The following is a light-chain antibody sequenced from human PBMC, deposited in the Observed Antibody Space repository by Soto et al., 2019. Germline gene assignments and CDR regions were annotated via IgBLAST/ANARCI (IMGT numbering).Light chain of an antibody. CDR2: AAS. Sequence: DIQMTQSPSSLSASVGDRVTIACRASQSISSYLNWFQQKPGRAPKLLIYAASALRSGVPSRFRGSGSVTEFTLTISSLQPEDFATYYCQQSYSTPYTFGQGTKLDIK. J-gene: IGKJ2*01. CDR1: QSISSY. V-gene: IGKV1-39*01. CDR3: QQSYSTPYT.